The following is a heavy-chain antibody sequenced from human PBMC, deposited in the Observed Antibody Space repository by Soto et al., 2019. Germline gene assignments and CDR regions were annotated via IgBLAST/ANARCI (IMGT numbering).Heavy chain of an antibody. CDR1: GGSISSYY. J-gene: IGHJ4*02. CDR3: ARDQDYFFSSGYYTSGYFDY. D-gene: IGHD3-3*01. V-gene: IGHV4-59*12. Sequence: SETLSLTCTVSGGSISSYYWSWIRQPPGKGLEWIGYIYYNVNTNYNPSLKSRVTISVDTSKNQFSLKLSSVTAADTAVYYCARDQDYFFSSGYYTSGYFDYWGQGSLVPVSS. CDR2: IYYNVNT.